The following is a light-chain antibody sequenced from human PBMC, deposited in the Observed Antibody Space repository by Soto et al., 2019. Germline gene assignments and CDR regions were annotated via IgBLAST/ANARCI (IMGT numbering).Light chain of an antibody. CDR1: QSVSRSY. J-gene: IGKJ2*01. CDR2: GTG. Sequence: EIVLTQSACTLSLSAGQRATLSCGASQSVSRSYLAWYQHKPGQAPRLLIFGTGSRATGIPDRFSGTGYGTDFTLIINRLEPEDFAVYYCQQYSSTPHTFGQGTKVDIK. CDR3: QQYSSTPHT. V-gene: IGKV3-20*01.